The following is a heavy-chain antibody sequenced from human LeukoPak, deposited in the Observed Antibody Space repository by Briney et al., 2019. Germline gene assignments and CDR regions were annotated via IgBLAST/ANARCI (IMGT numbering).Heavy chain of an antibody. V-gene: IGHV3-9*03. CDR1: GFTFSSYA. Sequence: SGGSLRLSCAASGFTFSSYAMSWVRQAPGKGLEWVSGISWNSGSIGYADSVKGRFTISRDNAKKSLYLQMNSLRAEDMAFYYCAKGRYSFSSSSVFDYWGQGTLVTVSS. J-gene: IGHJ4*02. CDR3: AKGRYSFSSSSVFDY. D-gene: IGHD6-6*01. CDR2: ISWNSGSI.